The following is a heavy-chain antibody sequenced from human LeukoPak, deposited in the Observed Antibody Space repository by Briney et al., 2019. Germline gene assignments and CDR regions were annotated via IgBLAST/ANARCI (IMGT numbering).Heavy chain of an antibody. D-gene: IGHD2-15*01. V-gene: IGHV3-23*01. J-gene: IGHJ4*02. CDR2: ISGSDAGT. CDR3: AKAPLGRCSGAICYYFDY. Sequence: GGSLRLSCAASGFTFKNYAMSWVRQAPGKGLEWVSAISGSDAGTYYADSVKGRFTISRDNSKNTLYLQMNSLRAEDAAVYYCAKAPLGRCSGAICYYFDYWGQGTLVTVSS. CDR1: GFTFKNYA.